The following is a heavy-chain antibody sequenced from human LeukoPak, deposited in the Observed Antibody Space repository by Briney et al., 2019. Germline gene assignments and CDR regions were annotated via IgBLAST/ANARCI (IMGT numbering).Heavy chain of an antibody. CDR2: INSDGSST. D-gene: IGHD2-2*01. V-gene: IGHV3-74*01. J-gene: IGHJ6*02. CDR3: AREYCSSTSCYQQYYYGMDV. CDR1: GFTFSNYG. Sequence: GRSLRLSCAASGFTFSNYGMHWVRRAPGKGLVWVSRINSDGSSTSYADSVKGRFTISRDNAKNTLYLQMNSLRAEDTAVYYCAREYCSSTSCYQQYYYGMDVWGQGTTVTVSS.